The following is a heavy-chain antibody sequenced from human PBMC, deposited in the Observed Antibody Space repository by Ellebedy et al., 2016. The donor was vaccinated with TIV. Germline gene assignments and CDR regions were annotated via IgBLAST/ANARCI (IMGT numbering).Heavy chain of an antibody. CDR1: GWPFSGYY. J-gene: IGHJ4*02. CDR3: ARVRGFLFPLIDF. V-gene: IGHV4-34*01. CDR2: RSQNGST. D-gene: IGHD3-10*01. Sequence: MPSETLSLTCAVSGWPFSGYYWAWIRQSPEKGLEWIGERSQNGSTRYNPSFESRASVSVDTSKKQFSLKLASVTAADTAMYVCARVRGFLFPLIDFWGQGTPVSVSS.